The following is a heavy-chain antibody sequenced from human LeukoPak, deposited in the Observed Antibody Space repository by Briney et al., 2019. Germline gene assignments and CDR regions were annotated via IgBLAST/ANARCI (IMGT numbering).Heavy chain of an antibody. CDR1: GFTFSSYH. Sequence: GGSLRLSSAASGFTFSSYHINWVRQAPGKGLEWVSSISSNSDYIYYADSVKGRFTISRDNAKNSLYLQMNSLRAGDTAVYYCARGLCGGDCYDYWGQGTLVTVSS. J-gene: IGHJ4*02. V-gene: IGHV3-21*01. CDR2: ISSNSDYI. D-gene: IGHD2-21*01. CDR3: ARGLCGGDCYDY.